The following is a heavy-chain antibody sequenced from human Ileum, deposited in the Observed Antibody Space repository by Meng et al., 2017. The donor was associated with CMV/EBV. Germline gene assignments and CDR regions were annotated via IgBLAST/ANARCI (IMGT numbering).Heavy chain of an antibody. CDR3: ARKDDGVYLGALDY. CDR2: ISTYNGDT. CDR1: GYTFTSYG. V-gene: IGHV1-18*01. J-gene: IGHJ4*02. D-gene: IGHD4-17*01. Sequence: QVQWMQAGVEVKRPGASVKVSCKASGYTFTSYGISWVRQAPGQGLEWMGWISTYNGDTYYAQNLQGRVTMTTDTTTSTAYMELRSLRSDDTAVYYCARKDDGVYLGALDYWGQGTLVTVSS.